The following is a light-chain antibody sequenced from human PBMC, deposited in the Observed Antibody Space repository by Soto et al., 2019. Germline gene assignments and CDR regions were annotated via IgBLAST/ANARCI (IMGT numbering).Light chain of an antibody. J-gene: IGKJ2*01. CDR3: QQYYSVPYT. CDR2: WSS. V-gene: IGKV4-1*01. CDR1: QSVLYSSNKSNY. Sequence: DIVMTQSPDSLSVSLGERATINCKSSQSVLYSSNKSNYLAWYQQKPGQPPKLLIYWSSTRESGVPDRFSGSGSGTDFTLTITSLQAEDVAVYYCQQYYSVPYTFGQGTKLEIK.